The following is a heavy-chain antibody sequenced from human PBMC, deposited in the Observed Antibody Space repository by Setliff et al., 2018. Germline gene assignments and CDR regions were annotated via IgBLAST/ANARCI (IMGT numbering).Heavy chain of an antibody. D-gene: IGHD3-3*01. CDR1: GYSFTSYW. Sequence: PGASLKISCKGSGYSFTSYWIGWVRQMPGKGLEWMGIIYPGDSDTRYSPSSQGQVTISADKSISTAYLQWSSLKASDTAMYYCARQAIFGSDAFDIWGQGTMVTVSS. J-gene: IGHJ3*02. V-gene: IGHV5-51*01. CDR2: IYPGDSDT. CDR3: ARQAIFGSDAFDI.